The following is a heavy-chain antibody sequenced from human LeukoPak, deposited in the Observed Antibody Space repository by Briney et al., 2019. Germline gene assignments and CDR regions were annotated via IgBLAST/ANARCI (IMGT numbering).Heavy chain of an antibody. J-gene: IGHJ3*02. CDR3: ARPHLRGSTYGTTDI. CDR1: GGSISSYY. D-gene: IGHD5-18*01. CDR2: IYYSGST. V-gene: IGHV4-59*01. Sequence: SETLSLTCTVSGGSISSYYWSWIRQPPGKGLEWIGYIYYSGSTNYNPSLKSRVTISVDTSKNQFSLRLTSVTAADTAVYYCARPHLRGSTYGTTDIWGQGIMVTVSS.